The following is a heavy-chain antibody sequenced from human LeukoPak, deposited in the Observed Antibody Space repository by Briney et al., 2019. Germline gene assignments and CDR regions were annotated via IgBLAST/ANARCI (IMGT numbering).Heavy chain of an antibody. CDR2: ISSRSSTI. CDR3: ARDLDTYYGMDV. J-gene: IGHJ6*02. D-gene: IGHD5-18*01. Sequence: GVCLRLSCAASGFTFSTLSMNWVRQAPGKGLEWVPYISSRSSTIYYVDSVKRRFTISRDNAKNSLYLQMNSLRAEDTAVYYCARDLDTYYGMDVWGQGTTVTVSS. CDR1: GFTFSTLS. V-gene: IGHV3-48*01.